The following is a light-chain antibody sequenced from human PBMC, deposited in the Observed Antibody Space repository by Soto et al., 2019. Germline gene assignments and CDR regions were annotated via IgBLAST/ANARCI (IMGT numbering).Light chain of an antibody. CDR2: WAS. Sequence: DIVMTQSPDSLAVSLGERATINCKSSQNVLYSSDNKNYLAWYQQKPGQPPKLLIYWASNRESGVPDRFSGSGSGTDFTLTISSLQAEDVAVYYCQQYYSTPPYTFGQGIKLEIK. CDR1: QNVLYSSDNKNY. CDR3: QQYYSTPPYT. V-gene: IGKV4-1*01. J-gene: IGKJ2*01.